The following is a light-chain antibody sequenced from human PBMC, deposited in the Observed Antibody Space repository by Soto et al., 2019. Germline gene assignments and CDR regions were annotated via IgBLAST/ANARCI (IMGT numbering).Light chain of an antibody. V-gene: IGKV1-9*01. CDR1: QGISSY. CDR3: QQHNSYPRT. Sequence: DIQLTQSPSFLSASVGDRVTITCRASQGISSYLAWYQQKPVKAPKLLIYAASTLQSGVPSRFSGSGSGTEFTLTITSLQPEDFATYYCQQHNSYPRTFGQGTKLEI. CDR2: AAS. J-gene: IGKJ2*01.